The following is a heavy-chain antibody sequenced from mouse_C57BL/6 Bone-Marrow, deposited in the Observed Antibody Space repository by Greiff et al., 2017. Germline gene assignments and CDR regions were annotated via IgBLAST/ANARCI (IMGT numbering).Heavy chain of an antibody. V-gene: IGHV14-3*01. CDR3: AFYYGLDY. Sequence: EVQLQQSVAELVRPGASVKLSCTASGFNINNTYMHWVKQRPEQGLEWIGRIDPANGNTKYAPKFQGKATITADTSSNTAYLQLSSLTSEDTAIYYCAFYYGLDYWGQGTTLTVSS. J-gene: IGHJ2*01. CDR1: GFNINNTY. CDR2: IDPANGNT. D-gene: IGHD1-1*01.